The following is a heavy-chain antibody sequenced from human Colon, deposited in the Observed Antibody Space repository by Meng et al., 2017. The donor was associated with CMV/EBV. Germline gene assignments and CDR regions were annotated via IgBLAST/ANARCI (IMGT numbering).Heavy chain of an antibody. V-gene: IGHV1-69*05. CDR2: IIPIFGTA. Sequence: SVKVSCKASGGTFSSYAISWVRQAPGQGLEWMGGIIPIFGTANYAQKFQGRVTITTDESTSTAYMELSSLRSEDTAVYYCVGGGDGYNLLDYWGQGTLVTVSS. D-gene: IGHD5-24*01. CDR3: VGGGDGYNLLDY. J-gene: IGHJ4*02. CDR1: GGTFSSYA.